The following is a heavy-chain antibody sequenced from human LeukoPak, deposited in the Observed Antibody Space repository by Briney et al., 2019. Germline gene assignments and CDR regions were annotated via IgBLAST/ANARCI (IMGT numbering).Heavy chain of an antibody. D-gene: IGHD3-10*01. J-gene: IGHJ5*02. V-gene: IGHV1-2*02. CDR1: VYTFTGYY. CDR3: ATSITLLRGVIISGDWFDP. CDR2: INPNSGGT. Sequence: ASVKVSCKASVYTFTGYYMHWVRQAPGQGLEWMGWINPNSGGTNYAQKFQGRVTMTRDTSISTAYMDLRSLRSDATALYYCATSITLLRGVIISGDWFDPWGQGTLVTVSS.